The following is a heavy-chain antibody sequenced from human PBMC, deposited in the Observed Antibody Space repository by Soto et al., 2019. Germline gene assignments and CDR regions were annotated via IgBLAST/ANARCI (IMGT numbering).Heavy chain of an antibody. CDR3: ARGGGVLDY. Sequence: SETLSLNCAISGDSISTNSAGWNWIRQSPSRGLEWLGRTYYRSKWFTDYAVSVKNRITINPDTSKNQISLQLNSVTPEDTAVYYCARGGGVLDYWGQGTLVTVSS. J-gene: IGHJ4*02. CDR1: GDSISTNSAG. D-gene: IGHD3-16*01. V-gene: IGHV6-1*01. CDR2: TYYRSKWFT.